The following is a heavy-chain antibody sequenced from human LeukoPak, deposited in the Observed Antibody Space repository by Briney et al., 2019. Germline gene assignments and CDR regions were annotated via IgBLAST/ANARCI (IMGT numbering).Heavy chain of an antibody. Sequence: PGGSLRLSCAVSGFTFSSYAMHWVRQAPGKGLEWVAVISYDGSNKYYADSVKGRFTISRDNSKNTLYLQMNSLRAEDTAVYYCARREAFDIWGQGTMVTVSS. CDR3: ARREAFDI. CDR1: GFTFSSYA. D-gene: IGHD1-26*01. V-gene: IGHV3-30*01. CDR2: ISYDGSNK. J-gene: IGHJ3*02.